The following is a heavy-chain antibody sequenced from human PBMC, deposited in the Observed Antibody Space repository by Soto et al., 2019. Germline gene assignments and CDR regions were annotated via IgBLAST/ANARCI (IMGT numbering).Heavy chain of an antibody. CDR3: VKGPYSFWGGYPSLDY. J-gene: IGHJ4*02. V-gene: IGHV3-23*01. D-gene: IGHD3-3*01. CDR1: GFTFSDYG. Sequence: PVGSLRLSCAGSGFTFSDYGMSWVRQAPGKGPEWVSVIGASGRSTFYPDSVKGRFTISRDNSKSTLYLQMNSLRVDDTATYYCVKGPYSFWGGYPSLDYWGQGTLVTVSS. CDR2: IGASGRST.